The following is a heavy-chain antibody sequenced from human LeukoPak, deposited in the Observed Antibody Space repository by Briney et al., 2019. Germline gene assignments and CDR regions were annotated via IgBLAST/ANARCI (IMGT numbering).Heavy chain of an antibody. J-gene: IGHJ6*02. CDR1: GFTFSSYA. CDR2: ISYDGSNK. Sequence: PGGSLRLSCAASGFTFSSYAMHWVRQAPGKGLEWVAVISYDGSNKYYADSVKGRFTISRDNSKSTLYLQMNSLRAEDTAVYYCARTPGGRVATIPGSGMDVWGQGTTVTVSS. V-gene: IGHV3-30*07. D-gene: IGHD5-12*01. CDR3: ARTPGGRVATIPGSGMDV.